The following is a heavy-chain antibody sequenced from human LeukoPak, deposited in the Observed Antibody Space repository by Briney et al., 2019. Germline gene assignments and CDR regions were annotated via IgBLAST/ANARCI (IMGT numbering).Heavy chain of an antibody. V-gene: IGHV4-39*01. D-gene: IGHD6-13*01. J-gene: IGHJ4*02. CDR2: IYYSGIT. CDR1: GGSISSSSYY. CDR3: ARLHSSSWYSMGYYFDY. Sequence: SETLSLTCTVSGGSISSSSYYWGWIRQPPGKGLEWIGSIYYSGITYYNPSLKSRVTISVDTSKNQFSLKLSSVTAADTAVYYCARLHSSSWYSMGYYFDYWGQGTLVTVSS.